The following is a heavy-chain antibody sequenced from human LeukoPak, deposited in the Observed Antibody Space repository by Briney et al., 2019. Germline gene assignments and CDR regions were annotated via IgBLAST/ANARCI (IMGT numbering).Heavy chain of an antibody. V-gene: IGHV3-7*01. D-gene: IGHD3-10*01. CDR2: IKQDGSEK. CDR1: GFTFSSYS. J-gene: IGHJ4*02. CDR3: ARQLGGSGSY. Sequence: GGSLRLSCAASGFTFSSYSMNWVRQAPGKGLEWVANIKQDGSEKYYVDSVKGRFTISRDNAKNSVYLQMNSLRAEDTAVYYCARQLGGSGSYWGQGTLVTVSS.